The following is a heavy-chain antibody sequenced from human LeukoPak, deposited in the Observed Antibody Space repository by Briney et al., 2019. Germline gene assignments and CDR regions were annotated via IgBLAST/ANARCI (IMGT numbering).Heavy chain of an antibody. CDR2: IQYDGSNK. Sequence: GGSLRLSCAASGFTFSSYGMHWVRQAPGKGLEWVALIQYDGSNKYYADSVKGRFTISRDNSKSTLYLQMNSLRAEDTAVYYCAKGTIRYCSSTGCYIDYWGQGTLVTVSS. J-gene: IGHJ4*02. V-gene: IGHV3-30*02. CDR1: GFTFSSYG. D-gene: IGHD2-2*01. CDR3: AKGTIRYCSSTGCYIDY.